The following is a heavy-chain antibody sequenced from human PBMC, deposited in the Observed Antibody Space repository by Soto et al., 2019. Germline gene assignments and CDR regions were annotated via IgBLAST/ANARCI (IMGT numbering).Heavy chain of an antibody. CDR2: LSWDDDSK. J-gene: IGHJ4*02. V-gene: IGHV3-43*01. CDR1: GFRFDDYT. Sequence: EVQLVESGGGVVQPGGSLRLSCAASGFRFDDYTMHWVRQAPGRGLEWVSLLSWDDDSKYYADSVKGRFTISRDNRKNSLCLQLNNLRTEDTALYYGAIDTSNDHGGMALDSWCQGTLVTVSS. CDR3: AIDTSNDHGGMALDS. D-gene: IGHD1-20*01.